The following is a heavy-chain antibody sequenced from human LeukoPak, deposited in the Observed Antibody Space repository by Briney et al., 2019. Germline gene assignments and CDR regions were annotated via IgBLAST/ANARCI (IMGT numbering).Heavy chain of an antibody. CDR3: AKEGRSSSWYHFDY. D-gene: IGHD6-13*01. CDR2: IRFDGSKI. CDR1: RFTFSTYG. J-gene: IGHJ4*02. V-gene: IGHV3-30*02. Sequence: GGSLRLSCAASRFTFSTYGMHWARQAPGKGLEWVAFIRFDGSKIYYADSVKGRFTISRDNSKNTLYLQMNSLRAEDTAVYYCAKEGRSSSWYHFDYWGQGTLVTVSS.